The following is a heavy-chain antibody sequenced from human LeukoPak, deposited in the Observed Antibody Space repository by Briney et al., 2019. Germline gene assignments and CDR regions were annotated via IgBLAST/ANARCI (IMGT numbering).Heavy chain of an antibody. Sequence: GASVKVSCKASGYTFTGYYMHWVRQAPGQGLEWMGWINPNSGGTNYAQKFQGRVTMTRDTSISTAYMELSRLRSDDTAVNYCARDYYDSSGYYPDAFDIWGQGTMVTVSS. CDR3: ARDYYDSSGYYPDAFDI. J-gene: IGHJ3*02. CDR2: INPNSGGT. CDR1: GYTFTGYY. V-gene: IGHV1-2*02. D-gene: IGHD3-22*01.